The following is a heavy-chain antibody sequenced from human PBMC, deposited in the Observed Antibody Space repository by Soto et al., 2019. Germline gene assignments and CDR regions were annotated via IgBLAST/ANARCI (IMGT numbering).Heavy chain of an antibody. CDR3: AKKRNSGWYSCFDY. V-gene: IGHV3-23*01. Sequence: EVQLLESGGGLVQVGGSLRLSCAASGFTFSSYAMSWVRQAPGQGLEWVSAISGSGGNTYDADSVKGRFTISRDNSKNPLELQRNSLRAEDTATYYWAKKRNSGWYSCFDYGGKGSQVTVSS. D-gene: IGHD6-19*01. CDR2: ISGSGGNT. CDR1: GFTFSSYA. J-gene: IGHJ4*02.